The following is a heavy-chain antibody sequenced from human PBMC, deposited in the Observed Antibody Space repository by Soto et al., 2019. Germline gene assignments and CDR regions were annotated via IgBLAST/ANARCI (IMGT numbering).Heavy chain of an antibody. J-gene: IGHJ6*02. CDR2: ISGSGGST. Sequence: EVQLLESGGGLVQPGGSLRLSCAASGFTFSSYAMSWVRQAPGKGLEWVSAISGSGGSTYYADSVKGRFTISRDNSKNTLYLQMNSLRAEDTAVYYCAKDLNGWTYYYYYGMDVWGQGTTVTVSS. CDR3: AKDLNGWTYYYYYGMDV. CDR1: GFTFSSYA. V-gene: IGHV3-23*01. D-gene: IGHD6-19*01.